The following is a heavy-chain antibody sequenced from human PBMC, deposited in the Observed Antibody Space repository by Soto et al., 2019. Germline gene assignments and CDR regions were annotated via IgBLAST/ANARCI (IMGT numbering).Heavy chain of an antibody. J-gene: IGHJ1*01. Sequence: PGRPLRLSCGASGLTIISYGRSRVLQDPGKGLEWVSGISGSGDSTYYADSVKGRFTISRDNSKKTVYLQMNSLRAEDTAVYYCAKGVPGIAVAGTGYFQHWGQGTLVTVSS. D-gene: IGHD6-19*01. CDR2: ISGSGDST. CDR1: GLTIISYG. V-gene: IGHV3-23*01. CDR3: AKGVPGIAVAGTGYFQH.